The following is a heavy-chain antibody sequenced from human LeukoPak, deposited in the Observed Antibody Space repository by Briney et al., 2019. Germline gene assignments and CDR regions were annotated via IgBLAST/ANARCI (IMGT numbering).Heavy chain of an antibody. CDR1: GFTLSSYD. CDR3: ARGVGYDILTGYYPRDDAFDI. V-gene: IGHV3-13*01. D-gene: IGHD3-9*01. CDR2: IGAGGDT. Sequence: PGGSLRLSCAASGFTLSSYDMHWVRQATGKGLEWVSAIGAGGDTYYPGSVKGRFTISRDTAKNSLYLQMNSLRAGDTAVYHCARGVGYDILTGYYPRDDAFDIWGQGTMVTVSS. J-gene: IGHJ3*02.